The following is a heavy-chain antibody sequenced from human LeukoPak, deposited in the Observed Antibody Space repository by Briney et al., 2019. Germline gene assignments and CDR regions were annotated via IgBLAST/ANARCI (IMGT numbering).Heavy chain of an antibody. Sequence: SETLSLTCAVYGGSFSGYYWSWIRQPPGKGLEWIGEINHSGSTNYNPSLKSRVTISVDTSKNQFSLKLSSVTAADTAVYYCARGWGHPSYHFDYWGQGTLVTVSS. V-gene: IGHV4-34*01. J-gene: IGHJ4*02. CDR2: INHSGST. D-gene: IGHD3-16*01. CDR3: ARGWGHPSYHFDY. CDR1: GGSFSGYY.